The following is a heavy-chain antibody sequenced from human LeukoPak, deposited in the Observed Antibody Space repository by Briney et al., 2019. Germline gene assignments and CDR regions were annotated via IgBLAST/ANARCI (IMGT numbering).Heavy chain of an antibody. CDR2: ITKTGHDT. CDR3: AREDYDILTGYYRHFDY. CDR1: GFTFNGYI. D-gene: IGHD3-9*01. J-gene: IGHJ4*02. V-gene: IGHV3-21*01. Sequence: GGSLRLSCAASGFTFNGYIMNWVRQAPGKGLEWVSSITKTGHDTYYADSVKGRFTISRDNSKNTLYLQMNSLRPEDTAVYYCAREDYDILTGYYRHFDYWGQGTLVTVSS.